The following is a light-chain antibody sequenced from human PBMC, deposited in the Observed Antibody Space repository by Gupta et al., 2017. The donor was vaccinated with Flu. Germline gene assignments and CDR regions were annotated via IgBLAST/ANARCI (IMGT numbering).Light chain of an antibody. CDR3: QHYETVPPT. J-gene: IGKJ4*01. CDR2: AAS. V-gene: IGKV1-33*01. Sequence: DIQMTQSPSSLSASVGDRVTITCRASQDIRNRLNWFQQKPGRAPNLLIYAASNLQPGVSSRFSGGGHGTDFSFTITSLQPEDIATYYCQHYETVPPTVGGGTKVEIK. CDR1: QDIRNR.